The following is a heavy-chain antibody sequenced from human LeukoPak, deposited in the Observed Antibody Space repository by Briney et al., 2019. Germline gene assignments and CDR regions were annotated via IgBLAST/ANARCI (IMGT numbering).Heavy chain of an antibody. Sequence: AXXKVSCKASGYTFTSYGISWVRQAPGQGLEWMGWISDYNGNTNYAQKLQGRVTMTTDTSTSTAYMELRGLRSDDTAVYYCARDYYDSSGYRQNYFDYWGQGTLVTVSS. D-gene: IGHD3-22*01. CDR3: ARDYYDSSGYRQNYFDY. CDR1: GYTFTSYG. J-gene: IGHJ4*02. V-gene: IGHV1-18*01. CDR2: ISDYNGNT.